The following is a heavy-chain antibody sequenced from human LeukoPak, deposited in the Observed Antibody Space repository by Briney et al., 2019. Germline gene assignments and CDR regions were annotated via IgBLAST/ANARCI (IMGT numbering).Heavy chain of an antibody. V-gene: IGHV1-18*01. CDR2: ISAYNGNT. J-gene: IGHJ6*02. CDR1: GYTFTSYG. Sequence: GASVKVSCKASGYTFTSYGIGWVRQAPGQGLEWMGWISAYNGNTNYAQKLQGRVTMTTDTSTSTAYMELRSLRSDDTAVYYCAREGIAVAGTVFYYYYGMDVWGQGTTVTVSS. D-gene: IGHD6-19*01. CDR3: AREGIAVAGTVFYYYYGMDV.